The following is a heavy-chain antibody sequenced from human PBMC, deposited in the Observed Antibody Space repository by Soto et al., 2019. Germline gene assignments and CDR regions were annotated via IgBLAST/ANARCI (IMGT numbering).Heavy chain of an antibody. CDR3: ARLRIATNNYKWFDP. D-gene: IGHD2-21*01. Sequence: PSETLSLTCIVSGAALNSGNYYWIWIRQVPGKGLEWIGHIYVTGAVDYNPSLRDRITISQDTSERQFSLNPRLVTAADTAVYYCARLRIATNNYKWFDPWGQGTLVTVSS. V-gene: IGHV4-31*03. CDR1: GAALNSGNYY. J-gene: IGHJ5*02. CDR2: IYVTGAV.